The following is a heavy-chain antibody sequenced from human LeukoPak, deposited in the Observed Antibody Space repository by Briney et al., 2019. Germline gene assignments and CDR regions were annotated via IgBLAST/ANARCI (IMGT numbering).Heavy chain of an antibody. Sequence: GRSLRLSCVASTFTFNNYAMHWVRQAPGKGLEWLAVISFDGDVKDYADSVEGRFTISRDNSKNTLFMELNSLTAEDTSVYYCARSRGRYTGSLFGRFDSWGQGTLATVSS. CDR2: ISFDGDVK. D-gene: IGHD1-26*01. J-gene: IGHJ4*02. V-gene: IGHV3-30*04. CDR1: TFTFNNYA. CDR3: ARSRGRYTGSLFGRFDS.